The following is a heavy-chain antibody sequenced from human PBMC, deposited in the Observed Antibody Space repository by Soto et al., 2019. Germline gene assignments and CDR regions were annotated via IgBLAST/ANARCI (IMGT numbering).Heavy chain of an antibody. V-gene: IGHV1-18*01. CDR3: AKAARAASDAFDI. J-gene: IGHJ3*02. CDR2: ISAYNGDT. Sequence: QIQRVQSGAEVRKPGASVKVSCKTSGYTFTNYGVTWVRQAPGQGLEWMGWISAYNGDTKSAQKVQGRVTLTTDTSTSTAYMELRSLRSDDTALYYCAKAARAASDAFDIWGQGTMVTVSS. CDR1: GYTFTNYG. D-gene: IGHD2-15*01.